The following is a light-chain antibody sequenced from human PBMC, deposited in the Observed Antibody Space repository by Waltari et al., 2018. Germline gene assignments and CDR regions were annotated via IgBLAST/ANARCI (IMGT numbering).Light chain of an antibody. CDR2: DGS. CDR1: QSVSGY. Sequence: VLTQSPATLSLSPGERATLSCRASQSVSGYFAWYQQKPGQAPRPLIDDGSNRATGIPPRFSGSGSGTDCTLTISSLEPEDFAVYYCQHRNHWPPLFTFGPGTKVVF. J-gene: IGKJ3*01. V-gene: IGKV3-11*01. CDR3: QHRNHWPPLFT.